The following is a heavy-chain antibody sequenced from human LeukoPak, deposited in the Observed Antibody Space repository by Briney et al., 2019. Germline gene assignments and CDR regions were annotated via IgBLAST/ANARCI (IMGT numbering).Heavy chain of an antibody. CDR1: GFTFSSYW. Sequence: GGSLRLSCAASGFTFSSYWMSWVRQAPGKGLEWVANIKQDGSEKYYVDSVKGRFTISRDNSKNTLYLQMNSLRAEDTAVYYCARDVSGIAVAGTHFDYWGQGTLVTVSS. CDR3: ARDVSGIAVAGTHFDY. V-gene: IGHV3-7*01. D-gene: IGHD6-19*01. J-gene: IGHJ4*02. CDR2: IKQDGSEK.